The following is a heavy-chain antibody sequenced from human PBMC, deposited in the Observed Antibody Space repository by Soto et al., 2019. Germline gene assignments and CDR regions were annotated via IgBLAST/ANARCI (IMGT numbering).Heavy chain of an antibody. Sequence: PSETLSLTCTVSGGSITSSSYYWGWIRQPPGKGLEWIGSIYYSGSTYYYPSLKSRVTISVDTSKNHFSLKLSSVTAADTAVYYCARDKYSSSPLFDYWGQGTLVTVSS. V-gene: IGHV4-39*02. J-gene: IGHJ4*02. D-gene: IGHD6-6*01. CDR3: ARDKYSSSPLFDY. CDR1: GGSITSSSYY. CDR2: IYYSGST.